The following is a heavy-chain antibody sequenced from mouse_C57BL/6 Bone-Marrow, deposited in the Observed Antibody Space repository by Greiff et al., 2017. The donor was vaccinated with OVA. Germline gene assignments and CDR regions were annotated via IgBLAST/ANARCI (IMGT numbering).Heavy chain of an antibody. V-gene: IGHV10-1*01. CDR1: GFSFNTYA. Sequence: EVMLVESGGGLVQPKGSLKLSCAASGFSFNTYAMNWVRQAPGKGLEWVARIRSKSNNYATYYADSVKDRFTISRDDSESMLYLQMNNLKTEDTAMYYCVRGDYDWFAYWGQGTLVTVSA. CDR3: VRGDYDWFAY. J-gene: IGHJ3*01. D-gene: IGHD2-4*01. CDR2: IRSKSNNYAT.